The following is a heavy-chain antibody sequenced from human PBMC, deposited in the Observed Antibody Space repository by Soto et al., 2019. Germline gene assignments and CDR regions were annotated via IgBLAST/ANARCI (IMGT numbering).Heavy chain of an antibody. CDR2: IDPSDSYT. Sequence: GESLKISCKGSGYSFTSYWISWVRQMPGKGLEWMGRIDPSDSYTNYSPSFQGHVTISADKSISTAYLQWSSLRAEDTAVYYCAKEVWSGPMDVWGQGTTVTVSS. J-gene: IGHJ6*02. CDR3: AKEVWSGPMDV. CDR1: GYSFTSYW. V-gene: IGHV5-10-1*01. D-gene: IGHD3-3*01.